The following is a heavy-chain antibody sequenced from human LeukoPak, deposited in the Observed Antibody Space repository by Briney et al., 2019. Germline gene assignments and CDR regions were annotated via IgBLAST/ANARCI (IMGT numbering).Heavy chain of an antibody. V-gene: IGHV4-34*01. D-gene: IGHD6-19*01. Sequence: PSETPSLTCAVYGGSFSGYYWSWIRQPPGKGLEWIGEINHSGSTNYNPSLKSRVTISVDTSKNQFSLKLSSVTAADTAVYYCARGVSGWYYFDYWGQGTLVTVSS. CDR2: INHSGST. CDR3: ARGVSGWYYFDY. CDR1: GGSFSGYY. J-gene: IGHJ4*02.